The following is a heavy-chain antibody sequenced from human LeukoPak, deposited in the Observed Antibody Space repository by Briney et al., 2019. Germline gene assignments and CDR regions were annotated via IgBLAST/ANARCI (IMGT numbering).Heavy chain of an antibody. D-gene: IGHD3-10*01. V-gene: IGHV4-4*07. CDR2: IYATRST. J-gene: IGHJ4*02. CDR3: ARAPSYSYYFDY. Sequence: SETLSLTRTDSGGSLSSYYWSWIRPPAGKGLERIWRIYATRSTNYNPSLKSRVSMSLDTSKNQFSLRLSSVTAADTAVYYCARAPSYSYYFDYWGQGTLVTVSS. CDR1: GGSLSSYY.